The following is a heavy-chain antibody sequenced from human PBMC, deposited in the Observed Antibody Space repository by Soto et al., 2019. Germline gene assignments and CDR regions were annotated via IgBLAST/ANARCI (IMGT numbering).Heavy chain of an antibody. CDR2: IIPIFGTA. CDR3: AGRGYSYYYFDY. D-gene: IGHD5-18*01. J-gene: IGHJ4*02. Sequence: SVMVSCKASGGTFSSYAISWVRQAPGQGLEWMGGIIPIFGTANYAQKFQGRVTITADESTSTAYMELSSLRSEDTAVYYCAGRGYSYYYFDYWGQGTLVTVSS. V-gene: IGHV1-69*01. CDR1: GGTFSSYA.